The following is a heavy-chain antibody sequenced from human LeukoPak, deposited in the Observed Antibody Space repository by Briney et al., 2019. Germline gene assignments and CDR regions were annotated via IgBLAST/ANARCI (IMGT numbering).Heavy chain of an antibody. J-gene: IGHJ4*02. CDR1: GFTFSSYV. CDR2: ISGSGGST. V-gene: IGHV3-23*01. Sequence: GGSLRLSCAASGFTFSSYVMSWVRQAPGKGLEWVSAISGSGGSTYYADSVKGRFTISRDNSKNTLYLQMNSLRAEDTAVYYCAKNWRFRRVVSTFDYWGQGTLVTVSS. CDR3: AKNWRFRRVVSTFDY. D-gene: IGHD3-22*01.